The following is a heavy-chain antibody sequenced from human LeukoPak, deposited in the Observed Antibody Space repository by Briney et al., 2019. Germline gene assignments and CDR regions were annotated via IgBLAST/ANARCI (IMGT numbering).Heavy chain of an antibody. CDR1: GGSISSSSNY. Sequence: SETLSLTCTVSGGSISSSSNYWGWIRQPPGKGLEWIGSIYYSGSTYYNPSLKSRVTISVDTSKNQFSLKLSSVTAADTAVYYCARIATVVTEDSDYWGQGTLVTVSS. J-gene: IGHJ4*02. D-gene: IGHD4-23*01. CDR3: ARIATVVTEDSDY. V-gene: IGHV4-39*07. CDR2: IYYSGST.